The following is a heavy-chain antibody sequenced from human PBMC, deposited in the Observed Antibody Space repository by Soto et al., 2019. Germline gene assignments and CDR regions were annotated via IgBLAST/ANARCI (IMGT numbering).Heavy chain of an antibody. CDR3: ARAPEGDY. J-gene: IGHJ4*02. Sequence: QVQLVQSGAEVKKPGASVKVSCKASGYTFTTYGIIWVRQAPGQGLEWMGWISAHNGNTNYAQKLQGRVTMTTDTSTNTAYLEMRSLRIVDTAVYYCARAPEGDYCGQGTLVTVSS. CDR2: ISAHNGNT. CDR1: GYTFTTYG. V-gene: IGHV1-18*04.